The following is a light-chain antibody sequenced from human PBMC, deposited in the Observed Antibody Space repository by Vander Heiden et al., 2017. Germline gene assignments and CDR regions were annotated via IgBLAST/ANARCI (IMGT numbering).Light chain of an antibody. J-gene: IGKJ4*02. Sequence: IVLPQSPGTRLLSPGERATTSCRASQRGNSNYLAWYRQKPGKAPRLLIYGASNRATGIPHRFSASGSGTDFTLTISRLEPEDFAVYYCQQHWSSPLTFGGGTEVESK. CDR2: GAS. CDR3: QQHWSSPLT. V-gene: IGKV3-20*01. CDR1: QRGNSNY.